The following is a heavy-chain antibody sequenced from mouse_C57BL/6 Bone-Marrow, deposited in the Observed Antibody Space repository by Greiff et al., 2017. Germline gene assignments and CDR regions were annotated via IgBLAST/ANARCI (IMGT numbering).Heavy chain of an antibody. CDR1: GYTFTSYG. J-gene: IGHJ2*01. CDR3: ARSWDYGSSFDD. D-gene: IGHD1-1*01. CDR2: IYPRSGNT. V-gene: IGHV1-81*01. Sequence: QVQLQQSGAELARPGASVKLSCTASGYTFTSYGISWVKQRTGQGLEWIGEIYPRSGNTYYNEKFKGKATLPSDKSSSTAYMELRSLTSEDSAVYFCARSWDYGSSFDDWGQGTTLTVSS.